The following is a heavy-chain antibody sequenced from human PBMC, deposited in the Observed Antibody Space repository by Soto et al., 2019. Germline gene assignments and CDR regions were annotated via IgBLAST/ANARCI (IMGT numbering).Heavy chain of an antibody. V-gene: IGHV4-39*01. CDR2: IYYSGST. CDR3: ASAVLMVYAHAFDI. Sequence: QLQLQESGPGLVKPSETLSLTCTVSGGSISSSSYYWGWIRQPPGKGLEWIGSIYYSGSTYYNPSLKSRVTISVDTSKNQFSLKLSSVTAADTAVYYCASAVLMVYAHAFDIWGEGTMVTVSS. D-gene: IGHD2-8*01. J-gene: IGHJ3*02. CDR1: GGSISSSSYY.